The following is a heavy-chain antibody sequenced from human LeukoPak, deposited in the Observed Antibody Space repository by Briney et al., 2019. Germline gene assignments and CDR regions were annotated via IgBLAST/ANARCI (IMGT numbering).Heavy chain of an antibody. CDR1: GYTFTNYA. Sequence: ASVKVSCKASGYTFTNYAVHWVRQAPGHRLEWMGWINAGNGNVKYSQKFQGRVTITRDTSASTAYMELSSLRSEDTAVYYCARAGGYNDFLPDYYYYYGMDVWGQGTTVTVSS. V-gene: IGHV1-3*01. J-gene: IGHJ6*02. CDR3: ARAGGYNDFLPDYYYYYGMDV. D-gene: IGHD3-3*01. CDR2: INAGNGNV.